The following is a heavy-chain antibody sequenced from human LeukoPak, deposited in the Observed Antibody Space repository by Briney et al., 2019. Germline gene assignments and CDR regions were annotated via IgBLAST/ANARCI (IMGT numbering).Heavy chain of an antibody. Sequence: GASVKVSCKASGGTFSSYAISWVRQAPGHGLEWMGRIIPIFGTANYAQKFQGRVTITTDESTSTAYMELSSLRSEDTAVYYCATTLRFLEWLLADWGQGTLVTVSS. D-gene: IGHD3-3*01. CDR2: IIPIFGTA. CDR1: GGTFSSYA. J-gene: IGHJ4*02. V-gene: IGHV1-69*05. CDR3: ATTLRFLEWLLAD.